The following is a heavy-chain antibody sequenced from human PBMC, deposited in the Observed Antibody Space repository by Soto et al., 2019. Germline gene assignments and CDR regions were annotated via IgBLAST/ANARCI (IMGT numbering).Heavy chain of an antibody. D-gene: IGHD1-26*01. CDR1: GFTFSGYG. V-gene: IGHV3-33*01. CDR2: IRYDGSNI. J-gene: IGHJ4*02. Sequence: QVQLVESGGGVVQPGRSLRLSCAASGFTFSGYGMHWVGQAPGKGLEWVAIIRYDGSNIYYADSVKGRFTISRDNSKDTLFLQMNSLRAEDTAVYYCARDGVGATTYFGYFDYWGQGTLVTVSS. CDR3: ARDGVGATTYFGYFDY.